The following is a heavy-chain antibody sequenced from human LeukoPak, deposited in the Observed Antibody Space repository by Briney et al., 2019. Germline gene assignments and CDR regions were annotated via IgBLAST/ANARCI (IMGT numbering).Heavy chain of an antibody. J-gene: IGHJ6*03. CDR1: GGSFSGYY. V-gene: IGHV4-34*01. Sequence: SETLSLTCAVYGGSFSGYYWSWIRQPPGKGLEWIGEINHSGSTNYNPSLKSRVTISVDTSKNQFSLKLSSVTAADTAVYYCARHSGYCSGGSCYRYYYYMDVWGKGTTVTISS. D-gene: IGHD2-15*01. CDR2: INHSGST. CDR3: ARHSGYCSGGSCYRYYYYMDV.